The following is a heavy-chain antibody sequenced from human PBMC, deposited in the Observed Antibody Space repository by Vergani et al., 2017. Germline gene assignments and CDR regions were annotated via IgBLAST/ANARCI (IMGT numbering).Heavy chain of an antibody. V-gene: IGHV3-23*04. Sequence: EVQLVESGGGLIQPGGSLRLSCAASGFTVSSNYMSWVRQAPGKGLEWVSGISGSGDSTYYADSVKGRFTISRDHSKNTLYLQMNSLRAEDTAVYYCAKDLNSGSYLSDWYFDLWGRGTLVTVSS. CDR3: AKDLNSGSYLSDWYFDL. CDR1: GFTVSSNY. CDR2: SGSGDST. D-gene: IGHD1-26*01. J-gene: IGHJ2*01.